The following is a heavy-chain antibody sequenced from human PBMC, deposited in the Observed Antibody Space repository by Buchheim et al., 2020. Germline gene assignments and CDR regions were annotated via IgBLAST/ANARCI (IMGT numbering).Heavy chain of an antibody. D-gene: IGHD2-2*01. CDR2: IWYDGSNK. Sequence: QVQLVESGGGVVQPGRSLRLSCAASGFTFSSYGMHWVRQAPGKGLEWVAVIWYDGSNKYYADSVRGRFTISSDNAKNTLYLQMNSLRAEDTAVYYCARDSATMPEYYYYFGMDVWGQGTT. CDR3: ARDSATMPEYYYYFGMDV. CDR1: GFTFSSYG. V-gene: IGHV3-33*01. J-gene: IGHJ6*02.